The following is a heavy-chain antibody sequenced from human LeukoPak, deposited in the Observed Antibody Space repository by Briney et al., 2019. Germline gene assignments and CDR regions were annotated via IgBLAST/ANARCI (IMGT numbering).Heavy chain of an antibody. J-gene: IGHJ6*02. D-gene: IGHD3-22*01. CDR1: GGSISSYY. Sequence: PSETLSLTCTVSGGSISSYYWSWIRQPPGKGLEWIGYIYYSGSTNYNPSLKSRVTISVDTSKNQFSLKLSSVTAADTAVYYCASNYDSSGYYYYYYGMDVWGQGTTVTVSS. CDR3: ASNYDSSGYYYYYYGMDV. V-gene: IGHV4-59*08. CDR2: IYYSGST.